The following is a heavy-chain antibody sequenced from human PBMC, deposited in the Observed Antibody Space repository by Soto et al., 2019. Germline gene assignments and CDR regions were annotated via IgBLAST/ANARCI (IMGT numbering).Heavy chain of an antibody. CDR2: INHSGST. V-gene: IGHV4-34*01. J-gene: IGHJ6*02. Sequence: SETLSLTFAVYGGSFSGYYWSWIRQPPGKGLEWIGEINHSGSTNYNPSLKSRVTISVDTSKNQFSLKLSSVTAADSAVYYCARGSSAAYYYYYYGMDVWGQGTTVTVSS. D-gene: IGHD6-13*01. CDR3: ARGSSAAYYYYYYGMDV. CDR1: GGSFSGYY.